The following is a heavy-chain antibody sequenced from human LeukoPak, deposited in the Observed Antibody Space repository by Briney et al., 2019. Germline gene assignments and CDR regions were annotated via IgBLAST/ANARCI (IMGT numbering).Heavy chain of an antibody. CDR3: ARGGFDYYGTGRAFDV. V-gene: IGHV3-23*01. CDR2: ISGSGDNT. J-gene: IGHJ4*02. D-gene: IGHD3-10*01. Sequence: PGGSLRLSCAASGFTFSSYAMNWVRQAPGKGLEWVSGISGSGDNTYCADSVKGRFTISRDNSKNTLYLQMNSLRAEDTAVYYCARGGFDYYGTGRAFDVWGQGTLVTVSS. CDR1: GFTFSSYA.